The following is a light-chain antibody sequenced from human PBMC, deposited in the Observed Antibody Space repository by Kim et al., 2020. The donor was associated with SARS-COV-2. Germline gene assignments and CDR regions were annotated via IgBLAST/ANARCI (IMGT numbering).Light chain of an antibody. J-gene: IGLJ1*01. CDR1: NSDVGSYNL. Sequence: GQSITFSCTGTNSDVGSYNLLSWYQQHPGKAPKVIIFEVTKRPSGVSDRLSGSKSGNTASLTISGLQTEDEATYSCCSYAGDGTYVLGSGTKVTVL. CDR2: EVT. V-gene: IGLV2-23*02. CDR3: CSYAGDGTYV.